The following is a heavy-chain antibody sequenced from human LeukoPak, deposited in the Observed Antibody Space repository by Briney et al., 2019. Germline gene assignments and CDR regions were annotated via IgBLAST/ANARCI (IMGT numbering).Heavy chain of an antibody. J-gene: IGHJ4*02. CDR3: ATVGYSYGYGGFDY. D-gene: IGHD5-18*01. V-gene: IGHV4-34*01. CDR1: GGSFSGYY. Sequence: PSETLSLTCAVYGGSFSGYYWSWIRQPPGKGLEWIGEINHSGSTNYNPSLKSRVTISVDTSKNQFSPKLSSVTAADTAVYYCATVGYSYGYGGFDYWGQGTLVTVSS. CDR2: INHSGST.